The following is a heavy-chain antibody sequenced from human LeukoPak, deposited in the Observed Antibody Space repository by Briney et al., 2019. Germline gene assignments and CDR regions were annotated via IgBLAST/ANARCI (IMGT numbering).Heavy chain of an antibody. CDR1: GYTFTSYD. CDR3: ARGRREQQLVQFY. Sequence: GASVKVSCKASGYTFTSYDINWVRQATGQGLEWMGWMNPNGGNTGYAQKFQGRVTMTRNTSISTAYMELSSLRSEDTAVYYCARGRREQQLVQFYWGQGTLVTVSS. J-gene: IGHJ4*02. CDR2: MNPNGGNT. V-gene: IGHV1-8*01. D-gene: IGHD6-13*01.